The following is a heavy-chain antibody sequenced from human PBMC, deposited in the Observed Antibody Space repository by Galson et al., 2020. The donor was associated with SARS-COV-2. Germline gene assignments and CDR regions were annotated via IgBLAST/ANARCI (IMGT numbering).Heavy chain of an antibody. CDR3: AREAGNSWYFDY. CDR1: SGSISSSRYY. D-gene: IGHD6-13*01. Sequence: SETLSLTCNVSSGSISSSRYYWGWIRQPPGRGLEWIGSVSYSGTNYYKPSLKSRVTVSVETSKNLFSLRLTSVTAADTAVYYCAREAGNSWYFDYWAQGTLVTVSS. CDR2: VSYSGTN. J-gene: IGHJ4*02. V-gene: IGHV4-39*07.